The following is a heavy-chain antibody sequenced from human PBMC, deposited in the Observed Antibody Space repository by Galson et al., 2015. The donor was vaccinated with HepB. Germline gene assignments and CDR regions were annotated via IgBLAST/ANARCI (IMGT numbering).Heavy chain of an antibody. Sequence: SLRLSCAASGFTFSSYGMHWVRQAPGKGLEWVAFIRYDGSNKYYADSVKGRFTISRDNSKNTLYLQMNSLRAEDTAVCYCAYLQGYCSGGSCQKLIRYYYGMDVWGQGTTVTVSS. CDR1: GFTFSSYG. V-gene: IGHV3-30*02. CDR2: IRYDGSNK. J-gene: IGHJ6*02. CDR3: AYLQGYCSGGSCQKLIRYYYGMDV. D-gene: IGHD2-15*01.